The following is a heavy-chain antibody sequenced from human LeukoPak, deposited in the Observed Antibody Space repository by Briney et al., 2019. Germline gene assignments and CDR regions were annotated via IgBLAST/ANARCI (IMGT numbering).Heavy chain of an antibody. D-gene: IGHD1-26*01. Sequence: ASVKVSCKASGYTFTGYYMHWVRQAPGQGLEWMGWINPDTGDTNYEQKFQGRVTMTRDASMSTAYMELSRLRSDDTAVYYCARGSPWEYYFDYWGQGTLVTVSS. CDR2: INPDTGDT. CDR1: GYTFTGYY. J-gene: IGHJ4*02. V-gene: IGHV1-2*02. CDR3: ARGSPWEYYFDY.